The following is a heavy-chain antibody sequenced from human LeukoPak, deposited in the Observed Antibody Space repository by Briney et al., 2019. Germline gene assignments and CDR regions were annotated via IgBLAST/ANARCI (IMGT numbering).Heavy chain of an antibody. Sequence: GGSLRLSCAASGFTFSSYWMSWVRQTPGKGLEWVANIKQDGSEKYYVDSVKGRFTISRDNAKNSLFLQMNGLRAEDTALYYCARYIAEAADFDYWGQGTLVTVSS. V-gene: IGHV3-7*05. J-gene: IGHJ4*02. D-gene: IGHD6-13*01. CDR3: ARYIAEAADFDY. CDR1: GFTFSSYW. CDR2: IKQDGSEK.